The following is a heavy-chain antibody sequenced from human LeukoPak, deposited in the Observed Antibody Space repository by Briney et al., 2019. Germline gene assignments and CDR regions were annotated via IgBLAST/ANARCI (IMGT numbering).Heavy chain of an antibody. Sequence: WETLSLSCTVSGGSISSYYCSWMRQAPGQGLEWIGYIYYSGSTNYNPSLKSRVTISVDTSKNQFSLKLSSETAANTAVYYCARDGIAAAVDAFDIWGPRTLVTVSS. J-gene: IGHJ3*02. V-gene: IGHV4-59*01. CDR1: GGSISSYY. CDR2: IYYSGST. D-gene: IGHD6-13*01. CDR3: ARDGIAAAVDAFDI.